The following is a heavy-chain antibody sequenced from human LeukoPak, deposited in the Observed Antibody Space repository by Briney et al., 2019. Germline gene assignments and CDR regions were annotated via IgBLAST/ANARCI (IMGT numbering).Heavy chain of an antibody. D-gene: IGHD1-26*01. J-gene: IGHJ5*02. V-gene: IGHV4-4*07. CDR2: IFTPGST. CDR1: GGSISSNY. Sequence: PSETLSLTCTVSGGSISSNYWSWIRQPAGKGLEWIGRIFTPGSTNYNPSLMSRVTMSVDTSKNQFSLKLSSVTAADTAAYYCARDSKVGPTPSSWFDPWGQGTLVTVSS. CDR3: ARDSKVGPTPSSWFDP.